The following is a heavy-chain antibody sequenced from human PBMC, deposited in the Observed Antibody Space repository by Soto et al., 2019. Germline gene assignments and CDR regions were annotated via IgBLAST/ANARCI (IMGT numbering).Heavy chain of an antibody. CDR3: GILDMITFGGVIGPTDAFGS. D-gene: IGHD3-16*02. Sequence: SETLSLTCNVSGGSISSGDYYWSWIRQPPGKGLEWIGYIYFSESTSYNPSLKSRVTISGDKSKNQFSLRLTSVTAADTAVYYCGILDMITFGGVIGPTDAFGSWGQGKMVT. J-gene: IGHJ3*02. CDR2: IYFSEST. V-gene: IGHV4-30-4*01. CDR1: GGSISSGDYY.